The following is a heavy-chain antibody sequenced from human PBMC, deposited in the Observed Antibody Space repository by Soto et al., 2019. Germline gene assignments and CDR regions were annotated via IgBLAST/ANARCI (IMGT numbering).Heavy chain of an antibody. CDR1: GYTFHSYG. D-gene: IGHD5-18*01. J-gene: IGHJ4*02. Sequence: ASVKVSCKASGYTFHSYGITWVRQAPGQGLEWMGWISAYTDNTKYGHKFQGRVTLTTDTSTTTAYMELRSLKSDDTAVYYCASSSQSEYSYGALDFWGQGTLVTVSS. CDR2: ISAYTDNT. V-gene: IGHV1-18*04. CDR3: ASSSQSEYSYGALDF.